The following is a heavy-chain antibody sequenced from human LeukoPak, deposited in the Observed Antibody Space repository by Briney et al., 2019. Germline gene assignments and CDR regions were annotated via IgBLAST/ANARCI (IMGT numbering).Heavy chain of an antibody. CDR3: AKGSAVAAPRNWFDP. D-gene: IGHD6-19*01. V-gene: IGHV3-23*01. Sequence: GGSLRLSCAASGFTFTSYAMSWVRQAPGKGLEWVSAISGSGGSTYYADTVKGRFTISRDNSKNTLSLQMNSLRAEDTAVYYCAKGSAVAAPRNWFDPWGRGTLVTVSS. J-gene: IGHJ5*02. CDR1: GFTFTSYA. CDR2: ISGSGGST.